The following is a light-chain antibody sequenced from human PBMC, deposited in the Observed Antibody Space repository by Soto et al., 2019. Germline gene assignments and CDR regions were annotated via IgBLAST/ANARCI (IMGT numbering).Light chain of an antibody. J-gene: IGKJ5*01. CDR3: EHYCSSPPIT. V-gene: IGKV3-20*01. CDR1: QSVSSSY. Sequence: EIVLTQSPGTLSLSPGERATLSCRASQSVSSSYLAWYQQKPGQAPRLLIYVASSRATGIPHRFSGSGSATDFTLTISSLEPEDLAVYYCEHYCSSPPITFGQGTRLEIK. CDR2: VAS.